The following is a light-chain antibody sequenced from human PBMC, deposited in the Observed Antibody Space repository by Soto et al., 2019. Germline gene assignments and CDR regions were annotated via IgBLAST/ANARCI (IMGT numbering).Light chain of an antibody. Sequence: QSVLTQSPSASASLGASVKLTCTLSSGHSNYAIAWHQQQPEEGPRYLMKLNRDGSHSKGDGIPNRFSGSSSGAERYLTISSLQSEDEADYYCQTWGTGIVIFGGGTSSPS. V-gene: IGLV4-69*01. CDR2: LNRDGSH. J-gene: IGLJ2*01. CDR3: QTWGTGIVI. CDR1: SGHSNYA.